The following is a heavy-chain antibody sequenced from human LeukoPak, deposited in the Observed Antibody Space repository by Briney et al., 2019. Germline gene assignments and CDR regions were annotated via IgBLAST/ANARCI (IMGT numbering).Heavy chain of an antibody. Sequence: ASVKVSCKASGYIFTSYGISWVRQAPGQGLEWMGRISTDNGHTNYAQNLQDRVTMTKDASTNTAYMEMRSLRSDDTAVYYCARDGWWDPNRHAFDLWGQGTVVTVSS. J-gene: IGHJ3*01. V-gene: IGHV1-18*01. CDR1: GYIFTSYG. CDR3: ARDGWWDPNRHAFDL. D-gene: IGHD2-15*01. CDR2: ISTDNGHT.